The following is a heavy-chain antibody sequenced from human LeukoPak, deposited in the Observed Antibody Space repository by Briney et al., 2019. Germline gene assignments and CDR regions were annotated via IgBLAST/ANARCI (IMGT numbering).Heavy chain of an antibody. CDR2: ISGSGGGT. J-gene: IGHJ4*02. Sequence: GGSLRLSCAATGVTFSSYGMHWVRQAPGKGLEWVSAISGSGGGTYYADSVKGRFTISRDNSKNTLYLQMNSLRAEDTAVYYCAKDPGGATPPYFDYWGQGTLVTVSS. V-gene: IGHV3-23*01. CDR3: AKDPGGATPPYFDY. D-gene: IGHD1-26*01. CDR1: GVTFSSYG.